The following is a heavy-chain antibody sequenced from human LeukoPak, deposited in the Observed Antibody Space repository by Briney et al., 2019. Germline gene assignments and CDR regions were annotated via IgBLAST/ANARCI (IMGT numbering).Heavy chain of an antibody. D-gene: IGHD6-19*01. CDR2: IYPGDSDT. CDR1: GYICTNYW. J-gene: IGHJ5*02. CDR3: ARPLGYNSGWYWFDP. V-gene: IGHV5-51*01. Sequence: GESLKISCKGSGYICTNYWIGWVRQMPGKGLEWMGIIYPGDSDTRYSPSFQGHVTISADKSISTAYLQWSSLKASDTAMYYCARPLGYNSGWYWFDPWGQGTLVTVSS.